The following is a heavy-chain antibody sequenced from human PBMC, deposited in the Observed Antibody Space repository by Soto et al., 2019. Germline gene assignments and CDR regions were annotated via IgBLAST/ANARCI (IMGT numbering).Heavy chain of an antibody. CDR3: TTGVVTAIPYYFDY. Sequence: GGSLRLSCAASGFTFSSYAMSWVRQAPGKGLEWVGGIKSKTDGGTTDYAAPVKGRFTISRDDSKNTLYLQMNSLKTEDTAVYYCTTGVVTAIPYYFDYWGQGTLVTVSS. V-gene: IGHV3-15*01. D-gene: IGHD2-21*02. CDR1: GFTFSSYA. CDR2: IKSKTDGGTT. J-gene: IGHJ4*02.